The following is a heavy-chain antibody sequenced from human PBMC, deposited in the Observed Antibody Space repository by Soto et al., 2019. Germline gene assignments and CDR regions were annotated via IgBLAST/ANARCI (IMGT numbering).Heavy chain of an antibody. V-gene: IGHV4-30-2*01. CDR3: ARGTRAYYHSSGYYDY. CDR2: IYHSGST. CDR1: GGSISSGGYS. Sequence: QLQLQESGSGLVKPSQTLSLTCAVSGGSISSGGYSWSWIRQPPGKGLEWIGYIYHSGSTYYNPSLKSRVTISVDRSKNQFSLKLSSVTAADTAVYYCARGTRAYYHSSGYYDYWGQGTLVTVSS. J-gene: IGHJ4*02. D-gene: IGHD3-22*01.